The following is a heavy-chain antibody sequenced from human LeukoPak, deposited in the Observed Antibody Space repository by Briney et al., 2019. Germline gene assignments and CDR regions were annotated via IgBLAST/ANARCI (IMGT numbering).Heavy chain of an antibody. Sequence: GGSLRLSCAASGFTFSSYSMNWVRQAPGKGLEWVSSIGSSSSYIYYADSVKGRFTISRDNAKNSLYLQMNSLRAEDTAVYYCARDRGYYDSSGYLMGNAFDIWGQGTMVTVS. V-gene: IGHV3-21*01. CDR3: ARDRGYYDSSGYLMGNAFDI. J-gene: IGHJ3*02. CDR1: GFTFSSYS. D-gene: IGHD3-22*01. CDR2: IGSSSSYI.